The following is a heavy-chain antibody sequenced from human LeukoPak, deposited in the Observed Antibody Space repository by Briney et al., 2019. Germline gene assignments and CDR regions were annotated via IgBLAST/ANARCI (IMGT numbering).Heavy chain of an antibody. J-gene: IGHJ6*02. CDR3: ARGFRDGYNSDYYYGMDV. CDR1: GGTCITYA. D-gene: IGHD5-24*01. V-gene: IGHV1-69*13. Sequence: SVKVSCKASGGTCITYASSWGRQAPGQGREWRGGIIPIFGTANYAQKFQGRVTITADDSTSTAYMELSSLRSEDTAVYYCARGFRDGYNSDYYYGMDVWGQGTTVTVSS. CDR2: IIPIFGTA.